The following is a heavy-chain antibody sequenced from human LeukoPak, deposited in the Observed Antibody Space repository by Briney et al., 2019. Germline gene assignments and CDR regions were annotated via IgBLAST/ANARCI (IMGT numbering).Heavy chain of an antibody. V-gene: IGHV4-61*01. Sequence: SETLSLTCSVSGGSVSSTSHYWTWIRQPPGKGLEWIGYIYYSGGTNNIPSLRGRVAISVDTSKNQFSLKLTSMTAADTAVYYCARVSGASGWYYFDYWGQGTLVTVSS. D-gene: IGHD6-19*01. CDR3: ARVSGASGWYYFDY. CDR1: GGSVSSTSHY. J-gene: IGHJ4*02. CDR2: IYYSGGT.